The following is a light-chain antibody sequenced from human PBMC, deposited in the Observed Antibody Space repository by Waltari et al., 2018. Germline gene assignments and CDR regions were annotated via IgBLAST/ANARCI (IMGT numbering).Light chain of an antibody. V-gene: IGKV3D-15*01. CDR3: HQYNRWPRT. Sequence: EIVMTQSPATLSVSPGERATLSCRASQSVSNNFAWYQQTPGPTPRLLIYGASISATGIPSRFSGSGSGTEFTLTISSLQSEDFAVYYCHQYNRWPRTFGQGTKVEIK. CDR2: GAS. J-gene: IGKJ1*01. CDR1: QSVSNN.